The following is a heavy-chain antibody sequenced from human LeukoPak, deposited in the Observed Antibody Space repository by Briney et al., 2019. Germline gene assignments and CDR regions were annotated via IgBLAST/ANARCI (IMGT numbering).Heavy chain of an antibody. J-gene: IGHJ1*01. D-gene: IGHD6-19*01. CDR2: ISGSGGST. CDR1: GFTFSSYV. Sequence: GGSLRLSCAASGFTFSSYVMSWVRQAPGKGLEWVSAISGSGGSTYYADSVKGRFTISRDNSKNTLYLQMNSLRAEDTAVYYCAKRQGGWPLAEYFQHWGQGTLVTVSS. CDR3: AKRQGGWPLAEYFQH. V-gene: IGHV3-23*01.